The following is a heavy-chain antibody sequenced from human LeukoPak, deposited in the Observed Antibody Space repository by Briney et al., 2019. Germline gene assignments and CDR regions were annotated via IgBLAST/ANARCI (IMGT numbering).Heavy chain of an antibody. CDR1: GYTFTNYG. CDR2: ISAHNGNT. J-gene: IGHJ5*02. V-gene: IGHV1-18*01. Sequence: ASVKVSCKASGYTFTNYGFSWVRQAPGQGLEWMGWISAHNGNTNYEQKFQGRVTMTTDTSTSTAYMELRSLRSDDTAGYYCARGPRSSGWIEDPWGQGTLVTVSS. D-gene: IGHD6-19*01. CDR3: ARGPRSSGWIEDP.